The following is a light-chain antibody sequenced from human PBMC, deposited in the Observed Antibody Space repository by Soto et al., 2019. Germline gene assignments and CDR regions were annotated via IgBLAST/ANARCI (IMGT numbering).Light chain of an antibody. Sequence: EIVLTQSPGTLSLSPGERAILSCRASQSVNSNYLAWHQQKPGQAPRLLIYGASSRATGIPDRFSGSGSGTDFTLSISRLEPEDFAVYFCQQYGSSPQTFGQGTKVEIK. J-gene: IGKJ1*01. CDR2: GAS. CDR1: QSVNSNY. V-gene: IGKV3-20*01. CDR3: QQYGSSPQT.